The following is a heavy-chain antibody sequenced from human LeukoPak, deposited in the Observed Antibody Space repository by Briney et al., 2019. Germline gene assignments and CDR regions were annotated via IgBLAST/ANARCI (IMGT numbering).Heavy chain of an antibody. V-gene: IGHV4-34*01. CDR3: ARYSLGSDYDFWSGYAYTNWFDP. CDR2: INHSGST. J-gene: IGHJ5*02. CDR1: GGSFSGYY. Sequence: PSETLSLTCAVYGGSFSGYYWSWIRQPPGKGLEWIGEINHSGSTNYNPSLKSRVTISVDTSKNQFSLKLSSVTAADTAVYYCARYSLGSDYDFWSGYAYTNWFDPWGQGTLVTVSS. D-gene: IGHD3-3*01.